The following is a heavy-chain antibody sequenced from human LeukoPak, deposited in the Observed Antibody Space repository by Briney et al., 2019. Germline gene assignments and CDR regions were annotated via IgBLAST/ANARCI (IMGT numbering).Heavy chain of an antibody. Sequence: PGESLKISCKGSGYSFTSYWISWVRQMPGKGLEWMGRIDPSDSYTNYSPSFQGHVTISADMSISTAYLQWSSLKASDTAMYYCARHTSSWNEGDDYWGQGTLVTGSS. D-gene: IGHD6-13*01. J-gene: IGHJ4*02. CDR2: IDPSDSYT. CDR1: GYSFTSYW. V-gene: IGHV5-10-1*01. CDR3: ARHTSSWNEGDDY.